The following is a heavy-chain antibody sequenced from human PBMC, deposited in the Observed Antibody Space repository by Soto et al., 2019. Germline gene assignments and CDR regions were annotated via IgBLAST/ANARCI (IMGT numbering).Heavy chain of an antibody. V-gene: IGHV1-3*01. CDR3: ARDVFSSAWPYYMDV. CDR2: INADNGNT. D-gene: IGHD6-19*01. J-gene: IGHJ6*03. Sequence: QVQLVQSGAEVKKPGASVNVSCKTSGYTFTSYAINWVRQAPGQRLEWMGWINADNGNTKYSQKFQGRVTITRDTSESTAYMELSRLRSEDTAIYYCARDVFSSAWPYYMDVWGKGTTVTVSS. CDR1: GYTFTSYA.